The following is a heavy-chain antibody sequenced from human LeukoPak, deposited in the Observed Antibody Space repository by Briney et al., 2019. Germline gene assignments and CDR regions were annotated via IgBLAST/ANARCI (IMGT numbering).Heavy chain of an antibody. CDR2: IKEDGNDK. CDR1: GFTFSHYW. D-gene: IGHD6-19*01. Sequence: PGGSLRLSCAASGFTFSHYWMAWVRQAPGKGLEWVANIKEDGNDKHYLDSVRGRFTISRDNAGNSMYLQMSSLRPDDTAVYFCARSKHRSWPFDSWGQGTLVTVSS. V-gene: IGHV3-7*01. J-gene: IGHJ4*02. CDR3: ARSKHRSWPFDS.